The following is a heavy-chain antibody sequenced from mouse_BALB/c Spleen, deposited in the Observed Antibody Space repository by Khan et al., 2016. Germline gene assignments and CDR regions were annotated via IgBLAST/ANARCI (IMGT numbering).Heavy chain of an antibody. V-gene: IGHV3-2*02. CDR1: GYSITSDYA. J-gene: IGHJ2*01. Sequence: EVQLQESGPGLVKPSQSLSLTCTVTGYSITSDYAWNWIRQFPGNKLEWMGYISYSGSTSYNPSLKRRISITRDTSKNQFFLQLNSVTTEDTATYYCASHTVVEGYFDYWGQGTTLTVSS. CDR3: ASHTVVEGYFDY. CDR2: ISYSGST. D-gene: IGHD1-1*01.